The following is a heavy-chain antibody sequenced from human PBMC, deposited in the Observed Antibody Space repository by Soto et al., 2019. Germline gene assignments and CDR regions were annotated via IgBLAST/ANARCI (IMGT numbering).Heavy chain of an antibody. J-gene: IGHJ6*02. Sequence: TLSLTCTVSGGSISSGGYYWSWIRQHPGKGLEWIGYIYYSGSTYYNPSLKSRVTISVDTSKNQFSLKLSSVTAADTAVYYCAREPKNKYYYDSSGSLVYYYGMDVWGQGTTVTVSS. CDR2: IYYSGST. CDR3: AREPKNKYYYDSSGSLVYYYGMDV. D-gene: IGHD3-22*01. V-gene: IGHV4-31*03. CDR1: GGSISSGGYY.